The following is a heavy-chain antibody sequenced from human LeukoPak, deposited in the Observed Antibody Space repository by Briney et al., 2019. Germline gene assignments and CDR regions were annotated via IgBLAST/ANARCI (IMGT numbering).Heavy chain of an antibody. CDR3: ARDHRGDYCDRSPYYYYGMDV. V-gene: IGHV1-18*01. D-gene: IGHD3-22*01. Sequence: GASVKVSCKASGYTFTSYGISWVRQAPGQGLEWMGWISAYNGNTNYAQKLQGRVTMTTDTSTSTAYMELRSLRSDDTAVYYCARDHRGDYCDRSPYYYYGMDVWGQGTTVTVSS. CDR2: ISAYNGNT. J-gene: IGHJ6*02. CDR1: GYTFTSYG.